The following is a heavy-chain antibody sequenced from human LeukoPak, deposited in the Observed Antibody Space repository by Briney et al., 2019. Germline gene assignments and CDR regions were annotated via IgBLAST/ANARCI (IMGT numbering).Heavy chain of an antibody. CDR3: ARSYGDLSNGFAP. Sequence: TSETLSLTCTVSGSSISSYYWSWIRQPPGKGLEWIGYIYYSGSTNYNPSLKSRVTISVDTSKNQFSLKLSSVTAADTAVYYCARSYGDLSNGFAPGGQGTLVTVSS. J-gene: IGHJ5*02. V-gene: IGHV4-59*01. CDR1: GSSISSYY. CDR2: IYYSGST. D-gene: IGHD4-17*01.